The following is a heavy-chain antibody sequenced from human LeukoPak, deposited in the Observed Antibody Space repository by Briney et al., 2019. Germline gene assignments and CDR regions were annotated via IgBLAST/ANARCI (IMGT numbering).Heavy chain of an antibody. CDR3: ASCLSGGSYSFDY. Sequence: SETLSLTCTVSGGSISSSSYYWGWIRQPPGTGLEWIGSIYYSGSTYYNPSLKSRVTISVDTSKNQFSLKLSSVTAADTAVYYCASCLSGGSYSFDYWGQGTLVTVSS. D-gene: IGHD1-26*01. J-gene: IGHJ4*02. CDR2: IYYSGST. CDR1: GGSISSSSYY. V-gene: IGHV4-39*07.